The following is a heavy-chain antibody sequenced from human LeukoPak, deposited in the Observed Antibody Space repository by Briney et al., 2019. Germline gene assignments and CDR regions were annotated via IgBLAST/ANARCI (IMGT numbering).Heavy chain of an antibody. D-gene: IGHD3-22*01. J-gene: IGHJ4*02. Sequence: PGGSLRLSCAASGFTFDDYTMHWVRQAPGKGLEWVSLISWDGGSTYYADSVKGRFTISRDNSKNSLYLQMNSLRTEDTALYYCAKDFDYYDTGGLGYWGQGTLVTVSS. CDR3: AKDFDYYDTGGLGY. CDR2: ISWDGGST. V-gene: IGHV3-43*01. CDR1: GFTFDDYT.